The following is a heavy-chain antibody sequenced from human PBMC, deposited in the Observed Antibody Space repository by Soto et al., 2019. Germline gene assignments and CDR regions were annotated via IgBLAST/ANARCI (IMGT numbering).Heavy chain of an antibody. CDR1: GGSISSGDYY. Sequence: PSETLSLTCTVSGGSISSGDYYWSWIRQHPGKGLEWIGYIYYSGSTHYSSSLKSRVTMSIDTSKNQFPLKLTSVTAAGTAVYYWAKLSSIDRSGYSLDYWGKETLATVSS. V-gene: IGHV4-31*03. J-gene: IGHJ4*02. CDR3: AKLSSIDRSGYSLDY. D-gene: IGHD3-22*01. CDR2: IYYSGST.